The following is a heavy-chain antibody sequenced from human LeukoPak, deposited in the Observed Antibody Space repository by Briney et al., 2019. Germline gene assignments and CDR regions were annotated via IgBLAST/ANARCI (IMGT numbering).Heavy chain of an antibody. CDR3: VREGLERRTNFDY. V-gene: IGHV3-64D*06. D-gene: IGHD1-1*01. J-gene: IGHJ4*02. Sequence: GGSLRLSCSASGFTFTSHVMHWVRQAPEKGLQYYAGSVKGRFTISRDSSKNTVYLQMNSLTAEDTAVYYCVREGLERRTNFDYWGQGTLVSVSS. CDR1: GFTFTSHV.